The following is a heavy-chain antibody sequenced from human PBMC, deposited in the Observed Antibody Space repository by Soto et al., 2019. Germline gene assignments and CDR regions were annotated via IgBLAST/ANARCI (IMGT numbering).Heavy chain of an antibody. V-gene: IGHV3-74*01. CDR1: GFTFSNYW. CDR2: INSDGSST. D-gene: IGHD2-2*01. CDR3: ASGRVVPTATWLDP. Sequence: EVQLVESGGGLIQPGESLRLSCGASGFTFSNYWMHWVRQAPGKGLVWVSRINSDGSSTTYADSVKGRFTISRDNAKNTLYLQMNSLRAEDTAVYYCASGRVVPTATWLDPWGQGTLVTVSS. J-gene: IGHJ5*02.